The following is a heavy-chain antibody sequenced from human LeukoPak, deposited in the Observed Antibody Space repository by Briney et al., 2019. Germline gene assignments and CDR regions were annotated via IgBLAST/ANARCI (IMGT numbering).Heavy chain of an antibody. Sequence: PSETLSLTCTVSGGSISSYYWSWIRQPAGKGLEWIGRIYASGGTNYNPSLKSRLTISVGKSKNQFSLRLSSVTAADTAVYYCARSVGYCSSASCYVNWFDPWGQGTLVTVSS. V-gene: IGHV4-4*07. CDR1: GGSISSYY. J-gene: IGHJ5*02. CDR2: IYASGGT. CDR3: ARSVGYCSSASCYVNWFDP. D-gene: IGHD2-2*01.